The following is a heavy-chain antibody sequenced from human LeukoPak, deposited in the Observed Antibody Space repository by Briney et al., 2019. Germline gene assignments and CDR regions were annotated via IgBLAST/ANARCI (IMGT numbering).Heavy chain of an antibody. CDR1: GFTFSSYS. CDR2: ISSSSSYI. V-gene: IGHV3-21*01. CDR3: AKFSRCSGGSCYSGFDP. J-gene: IGHJ5*02. D-gene: IGHD2-15*01. Sequence: GGSLRLSCAASGFTFSSYSMNWVRQAPGKGLEWVSSISSSSSYIYYADSVKGRFTISRDNAKNTLYLQMNSLRAEDTAVYYCAKFSRCSGGSCYSGFDPWGQGTLVTVSS.